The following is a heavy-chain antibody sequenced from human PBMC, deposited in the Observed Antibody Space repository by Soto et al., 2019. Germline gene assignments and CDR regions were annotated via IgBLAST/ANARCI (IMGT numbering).Heavy chain of an antibody. V-gene: IGHV4-4*02. CDR1: GGSISSSNW. Sequence: SETLSLTCAVSGGSISSSNWWSWVRQPPGKGLEWIGEIYHSGSTNYNPSLKSRVTISVDKSKNQFSLKLSSVTAADTAVYYCARTSIAVAGKFDYWGRGTLVTVSS. D-gene: IGHD6-19*01. CDR3: ARTSIAVAGKFDY. CDR2: IYHSGST. J-gene: IGHJ4*02.